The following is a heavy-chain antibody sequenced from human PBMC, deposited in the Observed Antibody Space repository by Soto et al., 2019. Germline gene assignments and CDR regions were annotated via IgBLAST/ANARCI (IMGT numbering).Heavy chain of an antibody. CDR1: GGSISSYY. CDR2: IYYSGST. J-gene: IGHJ6*02. CDR3: ARVTRRNYYYYGMDV. Sequence: QVRLQESGPGLVKPSETLSLTCTVSGGSISSYYWSWIRQPPGKGLEWIGYIYYSGSTNYNPSLKSQVTISVDTSKNQFSLKLSSVTAADTAVYYCARVTRRNYYYYGMDVWCQGTPVTVSS. V-gene: IGHV4-59*01.